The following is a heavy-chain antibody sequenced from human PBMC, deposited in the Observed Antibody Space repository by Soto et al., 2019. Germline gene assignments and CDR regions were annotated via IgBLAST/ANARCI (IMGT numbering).Heavy chain of an antibody. Sequence: SVKVSCKASGGTFSSYAISWVRQAPGQGLEWMGGIIPIFGTANYAQKFQGRVTITADESTSTAYMELSSLRSGDTAVYYCARDSSSSSIPYYYYGMDVWGQGTTVTVSS. V-gene: IGHV1-69*13. J-gene: IGHJ6*02. CDR1: GGTFSSYA. CDR2: IIPIFGTA. D-gene: IGHD6-6*01. CDR3: ARDSSSSSIPYYYYGMDV.